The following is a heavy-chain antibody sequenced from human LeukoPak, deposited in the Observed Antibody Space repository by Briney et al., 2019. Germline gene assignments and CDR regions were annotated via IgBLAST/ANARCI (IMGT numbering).Heavy chain of an antibody. D-gene: IGHD6-19*01. J-gene: IGHJ4*02. CDR3: ARGRLTSGWYRN. Sequence: SETLSLTCTVSGGSISSSSYYWGWIRQPPGKGLEWIGSIYYSGSTYYNPSLKSRVTISVDTSKNQFSLKLSSVTAADTAVYYGARGRLTSGWYRNWGQGPLVTISS. CDR2: IYYSGST. V-gene: IGHV4-39*01. CDR1: GGSISSSSYY.